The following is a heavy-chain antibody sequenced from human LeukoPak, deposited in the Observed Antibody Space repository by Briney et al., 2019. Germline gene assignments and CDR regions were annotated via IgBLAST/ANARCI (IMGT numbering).Heavy chain of an antibody. Sequence: PSETLSLTCAVYGGSFSGYYWSWIRQPPGKGLEWIGEINHSGSTNCNPSPKSRVTISVDTSKNQFSLKLSSVTAADTAVYYCARSLRPRPYYFDYWGQGTLVTVSS. CDR1: GGSFSGYY. CDR2: INHSGST. J-gene: IGHJ4*02. D-gene: IGHD6-6*01. CDR3: ARSLRPRPYYFDY. V-gene: IGHV4-34*01.